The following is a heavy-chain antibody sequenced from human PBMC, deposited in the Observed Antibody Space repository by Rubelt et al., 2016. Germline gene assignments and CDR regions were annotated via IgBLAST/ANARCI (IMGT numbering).Heavy chain of an antibody. V-gene: IGHV4-61*01. CDR2: ISYTGST. CDR3: ARDAAGFDY. Sequence: QVQLQESGPGLVKPSETLSLTCTVSGGSINSASYYWVWIRQPPGKGLEWIGYISYTGSTKYSPSLKSRFAISVDTSKNQFFLELGYVTAEDMAVYFCARDAAGFDYGGQGTLVTVSS. J-gene: IGHJ4*02. D-gene: IGHD6-13*01. CDR1: GGSINSASYY.